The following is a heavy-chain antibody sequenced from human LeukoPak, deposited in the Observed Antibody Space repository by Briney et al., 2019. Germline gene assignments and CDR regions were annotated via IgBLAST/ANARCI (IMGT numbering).Heavy chain of an antibody. CDR3: ARDSYGSVTWGNWFDP. Sequence: PSETLSLTCAVYGGSFSGYYWSWIRQPPGKGLEWIGEINHSGSTNYNPSLKSRVTMSVDTSKNQFSLKLNSVTAADTAVYYCARDSYGSVTWGNWFDPWGQGTLVTVSS. V-gene: IGHV4-34*01. D-gene: IGHD3-10*01. CDR2: INHSGST. J-gene: IGHJ5*02. CDR1: GGSFSGYY.